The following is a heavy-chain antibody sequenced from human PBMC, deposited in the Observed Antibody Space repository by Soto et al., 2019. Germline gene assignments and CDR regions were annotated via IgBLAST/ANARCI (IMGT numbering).Heavy chain of an antibody. CDR1: GFTFSSDA. Sequence: PGGSLTLSCAASGFTFSSDAMSWVRQAPGKGLEWVSAISGSGGSTYYADSVKGRFTISRDNSKNTLYLQMNSLRAEDTAVYFCAKLATSIAARPAEYWGQGTLVTVCS. CDR2: ISGSGGST. J-gene: IGHJ4*02. CDR3: AKLATSIAARPAEY. V-gene: IGHV3-23*01. D-gene: IGHD6-6*01.